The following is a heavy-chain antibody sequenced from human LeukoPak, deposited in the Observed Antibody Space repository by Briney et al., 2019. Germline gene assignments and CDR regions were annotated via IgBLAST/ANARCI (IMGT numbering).Heavy chain of an antibody. CDR1: GYTFTSYD. V-gene: IGHV1-69*05. CDR2: IIPIFGTA. J-gene: IGHJ6*03. D-gene: IGHD5-18*01. CDR3: ARDGGYSYGSYYYYMDV. Sequence: ASVKVSCKASGYTFTSYDINWVRQATGQGLEWMGGIIPIFGTANYAQKFQGRVTITTDEPTSTAYMELSSLRSEDTAVYYCARDGGYSYGSYYYYMDVWGKGTTVTVSS.